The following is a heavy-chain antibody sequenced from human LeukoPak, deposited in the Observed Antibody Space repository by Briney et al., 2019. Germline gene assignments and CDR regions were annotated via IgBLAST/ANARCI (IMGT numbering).Heavy chain of an antibody. CDR1: GFTFSSYA. V-gene: IGHV3-23*01. CDR3: TRDHITSWQIDF. CDR2: IIGSGGST. D-gene: IGHD2-2*01. J-gene: IGHJ4*02. Sequence: GGSLRLSCAASGFTFSSYAMSWVRQAPGKGLEWVSAIIGSGGSTYYADSVKGRFTISRDNSKNTVSLQMNSLRVEDTAVYYCTRDHITSWQIDFWGQGTMVTVSS.